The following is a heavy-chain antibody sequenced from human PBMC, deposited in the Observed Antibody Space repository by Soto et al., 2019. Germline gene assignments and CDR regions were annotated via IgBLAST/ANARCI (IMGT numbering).Heavy chain of an antibody. CDR2: IYATGTT. V-gene: IGHV4-4*07. D-gene: IGHD1-1*01. Sequence: SETLSLTCTVSGASISGFYWSWIRKSAGKGLEWIGRIYATGTTDYNPSLKSRVMMSVDTSKKQFSLKLRSVTAADTAVYYCVRDGTKTLRDWFDPWGQGMSVTVSS. J-gene: IGHJ5*02. CDR1: GASISGFY. CDR3: VRDGTKTLRDWFDP.